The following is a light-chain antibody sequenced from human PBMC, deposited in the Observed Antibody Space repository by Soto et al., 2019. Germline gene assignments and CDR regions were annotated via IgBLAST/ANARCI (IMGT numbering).Light chain of an antibody. Sequence: DIQMTQSPSSVSASVGDRVTSTCRASQGIGSWLAWYQQKPGRAPKLLIYTASRLQSGVPSRFSGSGSGTDFTLTISSLQPEDFATYYCQQTNSFPLFTFGPGTKVDIK. CDR2: TAS. V-gene: IGKV1-12*01. CDR3: QQTNSFPLFT. CDR1: QGIGSW. J-gene: IGKJ3*01.